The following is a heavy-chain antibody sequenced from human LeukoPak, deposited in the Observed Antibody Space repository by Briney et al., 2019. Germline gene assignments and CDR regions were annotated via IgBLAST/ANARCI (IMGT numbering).Heavy chain of an antibody. V-gene: IGHV3-30*03. CDR1: GFTFSSYG. J-gene: IGHJ4*02. CDR3: ARDHDYDFWSGYYGS. Sequence: PGGSLRLSCAASGFTFSSYGMHWVRQAPGKGLEWVAVISYDGSNKYYADSVKGRFTISRDNAKNSLYLQMNSLRAEDTAVYYCARDHDYDFWSGYYGSWGQGTLVTVSS. CDR2: ISYDGSNK. D-gene: IGHD3-3*01.